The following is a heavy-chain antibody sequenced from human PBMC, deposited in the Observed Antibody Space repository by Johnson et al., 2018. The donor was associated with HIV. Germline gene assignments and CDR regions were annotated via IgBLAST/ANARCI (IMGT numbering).Heavy chain of an antibody. D-gene: IGHD3-16*02. CDR1: GFTVSSNY. CDR3: ARGCLIVIVSDAFDI. CDR2: IKQDGSEK. Sequence: VQLVESGGGLVQPGGSLRLSCAASGFTVSSNYMSWVRQAPGKGLEWVANIKQDGSEKYYVDSVKGRFPISRDNAKNSLYMQMNSLRAEDTAMYYCARGCLIVIVSDAFDIWGQGTMVIVS. V-gene: IGHV3-7*01. J-gene: IGHJ3*02.